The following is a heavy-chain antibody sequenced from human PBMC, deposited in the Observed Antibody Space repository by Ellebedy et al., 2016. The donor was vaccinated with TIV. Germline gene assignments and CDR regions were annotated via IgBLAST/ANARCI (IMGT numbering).Heavy chain of an antibody. Sequence: GESLKISCAASGFTFSSYSMNWVRQAPGKGLEWVSSISSSSSYIYYADSVKGRFTISRDNAKNSLYLQMNSLRDEDTAVYYCARGRPAVHYNDSSGYYPYWGQGTLVTVSS. V-gene: IGHV3-21*01. J-gene: IGHJ4*02. CDR3: ARGRPAVHYNDSSGYYPY. CDR1: GFTFSSYS. D-gene: IGHD3-22*01. CDR2: ISSSSSYI.